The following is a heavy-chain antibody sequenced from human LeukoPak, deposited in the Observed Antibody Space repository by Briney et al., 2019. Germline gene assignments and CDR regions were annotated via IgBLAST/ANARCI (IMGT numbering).Heavy chain of an antibody. CDR1: GFTVSSNY. D-gene: IGHD6-19*01. Sequence: GGSLRLSCAASGFTVSSNYMSWVRQAPGKGLEWVSVIYSGGSTYYADSVKGRFTISRHNSKNTLYLQMNSLRAEDTAVYYCARDASSGWPNYFDYWGQGTLVTVSS. J-gene: IGHJ4*02. CDR2: IYSGGST. V-gene: IGHV3-53*01. CDR3: ARDASSGWPNYFDY.